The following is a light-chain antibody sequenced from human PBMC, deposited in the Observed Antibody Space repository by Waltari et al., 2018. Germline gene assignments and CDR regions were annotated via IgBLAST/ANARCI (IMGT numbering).Light chain of an antibody. CDR3: QTGGHGTWV. CDR2: INSDVSH. CDR1: SGHSSNV. Sequence: QLALTQSPSASASLGASVKLTCTLDSGHSSNVVAWHQQHPEKGPRYLMKINSDVSHIKGDELADRFSGSSSGAERYLPISSVQSDDGADYYFQTGGHGTWVFGGGTKLTVL. J-gene: IGLJ3*02. V-gene: IGLV4-69*01.